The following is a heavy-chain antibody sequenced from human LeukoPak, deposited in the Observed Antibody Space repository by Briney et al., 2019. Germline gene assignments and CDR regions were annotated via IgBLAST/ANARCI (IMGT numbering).Heavy chain of an antibody. V-gene: IGHV3-23*01. J-gene: IGHJ3*02. D-gene: IGHD3-22*01. CDR2: ISGSGGST. Sequence: GGSLRLSCAASGFTFSSYGMSWVCQAPGKGLEWVSAISGSGGSTYYADSVKGRFTISRDNSKNTLYLQMNSLRAEDTAVYYCAKLSIRLLYYYDSSDAFDIWGQGTMVTVSS. CDR3: AKLSIRLLYYYDSSDAFDI. CDR1: GFTFSSYG.